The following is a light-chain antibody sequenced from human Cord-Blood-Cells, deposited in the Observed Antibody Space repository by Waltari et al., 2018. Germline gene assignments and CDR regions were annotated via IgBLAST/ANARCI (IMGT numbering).Light chain of an antibody. Sequence: QAVVTQEHSLTVSAGGTVTLTCSYSTGAVTSRHSTYWFQQRPGQAPRTLIYDTSNKHSWTPARFSGSLLGGKAALTLSGAQPEDEAEYYCLLSYSGAWVFGGGTKLTVL. V-gene: IGLV7-46*01. CDR3: LLSYSGAWV. J-gene: IGLJ3*02. CDR2: DTS. CDR1: TGAVTSRHS.